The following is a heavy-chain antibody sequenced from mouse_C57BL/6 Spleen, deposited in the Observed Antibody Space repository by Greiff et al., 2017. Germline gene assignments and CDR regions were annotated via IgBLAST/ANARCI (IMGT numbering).Heavy chain of an antibody. D-gene: IGHD1-1*01. J-gene: IGHJ2*01. CDR3: ARSPLYGSSYGFDY. CDR2: INPSSGYT. CDR1: GYTFTSYT. Sequence: VQLQQSGAELARPGASVTMSCKASGYTFTSYTMHWVKQRPGQGLEWIGYINPSSGYTKYNQKFKDKATLTADKSSSTAYMQLSSLTSEDSAVYYCARSPLYGSSYGFDYWGQGTTLTVSS. V-gene: IGHV1-4*01.